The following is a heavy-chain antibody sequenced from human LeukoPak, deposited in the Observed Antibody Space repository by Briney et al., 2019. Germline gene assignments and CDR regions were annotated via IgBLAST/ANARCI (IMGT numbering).Heavy chain of an antibody. CDR3: ARGLMSYYYYGMDV. CDR1: GYTFTSYD. Sequence: ASVKVSCKASGYTFTSYDINWVRQATGQGLEWVGWMNPNSGNTGYAQKFQARVTMTRNTSISTAYMELSSLRSEDTAVYYCARGLMSYYYYGMDVWGQGTTVTVSS. CDR2: MNPNSGNT. D-gene: IGHD2-8*01. J-gene: IGHJ6*02. V-gene: IGHV1-8*01.